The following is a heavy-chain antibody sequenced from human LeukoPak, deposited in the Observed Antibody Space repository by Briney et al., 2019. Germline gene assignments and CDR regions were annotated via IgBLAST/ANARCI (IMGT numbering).Heavy chain of an antibody. D-gene: IGHD2-15*01. CDR3: ARYCSGGSCFSPALFDY. J-gene: IGHJ4*02. CDR2: INAGNGNT. CDR1: GYTFTSYA. V-gene: IGHV1-3*01. Sequence: GASVKVSCKASGYTFTSYAMHWVRQAPGQRLEWMGWINAGNGNTKYSRKFQGRVTITRDTSASTAYMELSSLRSEDTAVYYCARYCSGGSCFSPALFDYWGQGTLVTVSS.